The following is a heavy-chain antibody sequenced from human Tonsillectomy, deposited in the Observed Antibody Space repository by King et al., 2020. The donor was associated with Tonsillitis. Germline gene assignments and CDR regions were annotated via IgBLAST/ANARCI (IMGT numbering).Heavy chain of an antibody. J-gene: IGHJ1*01. V-gene: IGHV3-30*18. D-gene: IGHD2-2*01. CDR2: ISYDGSNK. CDR1: GFTFSSYG. Sequence: QLVQSGGGVVQPVRSLRLSCAASGFTFSSYGMHWVRQAPGKGREWAAFISYDGSNKYYADSVKGRFTISRDNSKNTLSLQMNSLRVEDTAVYYCAKVSAIIIVPAAIEHWGQGTLVIVSS. CDR3: AKVSAIIIVPAAIEH.